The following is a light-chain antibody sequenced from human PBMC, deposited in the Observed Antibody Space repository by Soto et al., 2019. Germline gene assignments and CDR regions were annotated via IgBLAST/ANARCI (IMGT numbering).Light chain of an antibody. CDR1: QGVSSSY. Sequence: EIVLTQSPGTLSLSPGERATISCRASQGVSSSYLACYQQKPGQAPMLLIYGASSRSTGLPDRFSGSGSGTEFTLPISRLEPEDFAVYYCQQYGSSPATFGQGTKLEIK. CDR3: QQYGSSPAT. J-gene: IGKJ2*01. V-gene: IGKV3-20*01. CDR2: GAS.